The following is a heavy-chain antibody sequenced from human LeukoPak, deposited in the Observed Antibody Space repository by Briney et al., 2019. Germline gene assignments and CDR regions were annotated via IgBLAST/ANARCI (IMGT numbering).Heavy chain of an antibody. V-gene: IGHV4-4*02. CDR3: AAAAVAVDY. D-gene: IGHD6-19*01. CDR2: IYHSGST. J-gene: IGHJ4*02. Sequence: PSETLSLTCAVSGPSLSSNNWWNWVRQPPGKGLEWIGEIYHSGSTNYSPSLKSRITISVDKSKNHFSLKLPSVTAADTPIYYCAAAAVAVDYSGQGTLVTVSS. CDR1: GPSLSSNNW.